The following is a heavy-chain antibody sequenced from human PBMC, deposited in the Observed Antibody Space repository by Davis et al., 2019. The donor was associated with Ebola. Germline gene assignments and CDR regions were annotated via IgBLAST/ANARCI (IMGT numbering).Heavy chain of an antibody. V-gene: IGHV4-38-2*02. CDR3: ARDSGHVPGRVQLDY. D-gene: IGHD3/OR15-3a*01. CDR2: ISHSGNT. Sequence: PSETLSLTCTVSGYSISSGYYWGWIRQPPGKGLEWIGNISHSGNTYYNPSLKSRVTISVDTSKNQFSLKLSSVTAADTAVYYCARDSGHVPGRVQLDYWGQGTLVTVSS. J-gene: IGHJ4*02. CDR1: GYSISSGYY.